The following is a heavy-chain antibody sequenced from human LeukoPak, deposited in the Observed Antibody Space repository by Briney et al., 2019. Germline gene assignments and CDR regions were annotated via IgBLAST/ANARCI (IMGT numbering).Heavy chain of an antibody. Sequence: GASVKVSCKASGYTFTGYYMHWVRQAPGQGLEWMGRINPNSCGTNYAQKFQGRVTMTRDTSISTAYMELSRLRSDDTAVYSCARTIYCSGGSCYSVFDYWGQGTLVTVSS. CDR3: ARTIYCSGGSCYSVFDY. D-gene: IGHD2-15*01. CDR2: INPNSCGT. J-gene: IGHJ4*02. CDR1: GYTFTGYY. V-gene: IGHV1-2*06.